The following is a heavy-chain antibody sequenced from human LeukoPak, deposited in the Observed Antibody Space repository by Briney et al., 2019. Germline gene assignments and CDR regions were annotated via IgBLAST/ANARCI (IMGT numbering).Heavy chain of an antibody. CDR3: ARVTIFGVENDDY. V-gene: IGHV3-21*01. CDR2: ISSSSSYI. Sequence: GGSLRLSCAASGFTFSSYSMNWVRQAPGKGLEWVSSISSSSSYICYADSVKGRFTISRDNAKNSLYLQMNSLRAEDTAVYYCARVTIFGVENDDYWGQGTLVTVSS. J-gene: IGHJ4*02. D-gene: IGHD3-3*01. CDR1: GFTFSSYS.